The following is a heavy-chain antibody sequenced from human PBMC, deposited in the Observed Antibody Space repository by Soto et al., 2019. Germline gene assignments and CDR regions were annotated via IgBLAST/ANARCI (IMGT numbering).Heavy chain of an antibody. D-gene: IGHD6-19*01. J-gene: IGHJ6*02. V-gene: IGHV3-33*01. Sequence: RRLSCAASRFTFSNYGMHWVRQAPGKGLEWVAVIWYDGSNKYYADSVKGRFTISRDNSKNTLYLQMNSLRAEDTAVYYCARDDIPGRAVAIYGMDVWGQGTTVTVSS. CDR3: ARDDIPGRAVAIYGMDV. CDR2: IWYDGSNK. CDR1: RFTFSNYG.